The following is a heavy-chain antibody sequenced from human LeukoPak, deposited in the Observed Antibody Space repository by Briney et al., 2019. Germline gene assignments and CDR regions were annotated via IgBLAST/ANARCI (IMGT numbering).Heavy chain of an antibody. Sequence: SETLSLTCTVSGGSISSYYWSWIRQPPGKGLEWIGYIYYSGSTNYNPSLKSRVTISVDTSKNQFSLKLSSVTAADTAVYYCARDYGGKSSWYYYGMDLWGQGTTVTVSS. V-gene: IGHV4-59*01. D-gene: IGHD4-23*01. CDR3: ARDYGGKSSWYYYGMDL. CDR1: GGSISSYY. J-gene: IGHJ6*02. CDR2: IYYSGST.